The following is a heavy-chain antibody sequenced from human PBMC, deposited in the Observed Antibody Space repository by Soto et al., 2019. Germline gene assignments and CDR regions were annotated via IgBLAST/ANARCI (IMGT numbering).Heavy chain of an antibody. J-gene: IGHJ4*02. CDR3: ARSAVYEFWSGYYREKYFDY. CDR2: IIPIFGAT. D-gene: IGHD3-3*01. Sequence: QVQLVQSGSEVKKPGSSVKVSCKASGGTFSSHAISWVRQAPGQGLEWMGCIIPIFGATNYAQKFQGRVTITADESTATAYMELSSLRSEDTAVYYCARSAVYEFWSGYYREKYFDYWGRGSLVTVSS. V-gene: IGHV1-69*12. CDR1: GGTFSSHA.